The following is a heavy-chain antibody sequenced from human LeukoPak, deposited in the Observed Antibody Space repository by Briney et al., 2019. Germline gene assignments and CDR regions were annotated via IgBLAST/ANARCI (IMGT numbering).Heavy chain of an antibody. CDR2: IYYSGST. D-gene: IGHD6-25*01. Sequence: SETLSLTCAVSGGSISSGGYSWSWIRQPPGKGLEWIGYIYYSGSTYYNPSLKSRVTISVDTSKNQFSLKLSSVTAADTAVYYCARGAYSSGEVDYWGQGTLVTVSS. CDR3: ARGAYSSGEVDY. CDR1: GGSISSGGYS. V-gene: IGHV4-30-4*07. J-gene: IGHJ4*02.